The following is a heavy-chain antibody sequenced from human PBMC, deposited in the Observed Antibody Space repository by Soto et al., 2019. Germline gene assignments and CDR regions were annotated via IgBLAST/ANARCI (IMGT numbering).Heavy chain of an antibody. J-gene: IGHJ6*02. D-gene: IGHD6-13*01. CDR2: IRSKAYGGTT. CDR3: TRDRAQLVRGPYYYGMDV. CDR1: GFTFGDYA. V-gene: IGHV3-49*03. Sequence: GGSLRLSCTASGFTFGDYAMSWFRQAPGKGLEWVGFIRSKAYGGTTEYAASVKGRFTISRDDSKSIAYLQMNSLRTEDTAVYYCTRDRAQLVRGPYYYGMDVWGQGTTVTVSS.